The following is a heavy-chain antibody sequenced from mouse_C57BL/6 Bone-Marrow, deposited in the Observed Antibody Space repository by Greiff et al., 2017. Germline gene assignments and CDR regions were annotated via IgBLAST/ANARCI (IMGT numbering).Heavy chain of an antibody. J-gene: IGHJ3*01. V-gene: IGHV5-9*01. D-gene: IGHD2-3*01. CDR3: ARHRRWSAWFAY. CDR2: ISGGGGNT. CDR1: GFTFSSYT. Sequence: EVKLVESGGGLVKPGGSLKLSCAASGFTFSSYTMSWVRQTPEKRLEWVATISGGGGNTYYPDSVKGRFTISRDNAKNTLYLQMSRLRSEDTALYYCARHRRWSAWFAYWGQGTLVTVSA.